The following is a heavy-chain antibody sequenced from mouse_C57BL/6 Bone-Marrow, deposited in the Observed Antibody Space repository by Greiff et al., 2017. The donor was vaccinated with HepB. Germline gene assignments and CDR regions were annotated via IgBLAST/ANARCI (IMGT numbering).Heavy chain of an antibody. V-gene: IGHV1-82*01. CDR3: ASGGFAY. J-gene: IGHJ3*01. CDR2: IYPGDGDT. Sequence: VQLQHSGPELVKPGASVKISCKASGYAFSSSWMNWVKQRPGKGLEWIGRIYPGDGDTNYNGKFKGKATLTADKSSSTAYMQLSSLTSEDSAVYCCASGGFAYWGQGTLVTVSA. CDR1: GYAFSSSW.